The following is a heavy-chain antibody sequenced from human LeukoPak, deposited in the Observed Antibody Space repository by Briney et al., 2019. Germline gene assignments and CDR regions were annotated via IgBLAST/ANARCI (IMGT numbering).Heavy chain of an antibody. D-gene: IGHD3-9*01. CDR3: ARCNDILAGYIRAQKRYFDL. V-gene: IGHV4-34*01. J-gene: IGHJ2*01. CDR1: GFTFSSYA. Sequence: GSLRLSCAASGFTFSSYAMSWVRQAPGKGLEWIGEINHSGSTNYNPSLKSRVTISVDTSKNQFSLRLSSVTAADTAVYYCARCNDILAGYIRAQKRYFDLWGRGTLVTVSS. CDR2: INHSGST.